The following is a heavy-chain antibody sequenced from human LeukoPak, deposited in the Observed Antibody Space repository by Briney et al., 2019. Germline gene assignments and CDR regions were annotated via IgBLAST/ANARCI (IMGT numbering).Heavy chain of an antibody. CDR2: INNDGSST. CDR1: GFTFSSYW. V-gene: IGHV3-74*01. CDR3: ARIPYSSGAIDY. D-gene: IGHD6-19*01. J-gene: IGHJ4*02. Sequence: SGGSLRLSCAASGFTFSSYWRNWVRQAPGKGLVWVSRINNDGSSTSYADSVKGRFTISRDTAKNTLFLQMNSLRAEDTAVYYCARIPYSSGAIDYWGQGTLVTVSS.